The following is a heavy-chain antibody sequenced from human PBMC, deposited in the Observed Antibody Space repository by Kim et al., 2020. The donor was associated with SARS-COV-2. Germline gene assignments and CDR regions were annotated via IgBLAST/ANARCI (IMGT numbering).Heavy chain of an antibody. D-gene: IGHD1-20*01. Sequence: SETLSLTCTVSGGSISSYYWSWIRQPPGKGLEWIGYIYYRGSTNYNPPLKSRVTISVDTSKNQFSLKLSSVTAADTAVYYCARDLGYNWNYYYYYGMDVWGQGTTVTVSS. V-gene: IGHV4-59*01. CDR1: GGSISSYY. CDR3: ARDLGYNWNYYYYYGMDV. J-gene: IGHJ6*02. CDR2: IYYRGST.